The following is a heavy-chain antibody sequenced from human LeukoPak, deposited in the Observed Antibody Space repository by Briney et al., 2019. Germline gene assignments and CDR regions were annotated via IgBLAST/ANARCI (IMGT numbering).Heavy chain of an antibody. CDR1: GYIFTSYW. D-gene: IGHD5-12*01. Sequence: GESLKISCQGSGYIFTSYWISWVRQMPGKGLEWIGGIDPSDSYTNYSPSFQGHVTISADKSISTAYLQWSSLKASDTAMYYCARLREGRRGYSGYDSDYWGQGTLVTVSS. V-gene: IGHV5-10-1*01. CDR2: IDPSDSYT. J-gene: IGHJ4*02. CDR3: ARLREGRRGYSGYDSDY.